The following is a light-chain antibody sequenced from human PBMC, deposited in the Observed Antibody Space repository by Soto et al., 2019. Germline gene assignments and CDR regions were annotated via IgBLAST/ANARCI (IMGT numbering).Light chain of an antibody. CDR3: QHYNSYSEA. CDR1: QTISSW. V-gene: IGKV1-5*03. CDR2: KAS. J-gene: IGKJ1*01. Sequence: DIQRTQSPSTLSGSLGDRFTITCRASQTISSWLAWYQQKPGKAPKLLIYKASTLKSGVPSRFSGSGSGTEFTLTISSLQPDDFATYYCQHYNSYSEAFGQRTKVDIK.